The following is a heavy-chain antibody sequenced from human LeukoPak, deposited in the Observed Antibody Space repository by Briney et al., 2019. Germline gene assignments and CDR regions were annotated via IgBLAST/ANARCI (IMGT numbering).Heavy chain of an antibody. D-gene: IGHD3-10*01. Sequence: PGGSLRLSCSASGFVFNTYGMHWVRQAPGKGLEWVARISYDGDTKDYSDSVKGRFTVARDDSKNPLYLQMSSLRQEATSLYYCVRDGWGSPPSDYWGQGTLVTVSS. CDR2: ISYDGDTK. CDR3: VRDGWGSPPSDY. CDR1: GFVFNTYG. V-gene: IGHV3-30*03. J-gene: IGHJ4*02.